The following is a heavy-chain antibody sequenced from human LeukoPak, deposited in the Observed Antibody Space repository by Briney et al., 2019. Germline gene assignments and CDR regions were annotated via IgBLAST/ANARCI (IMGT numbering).Heavy chain of an antibody. CDR2: VFHGGST. D-gene: IGHD1-7*01. CDR1: GGSISSGTYY. Sequence: SETLSLTCTVSGGSISSGTYYWGWIRQPPGKGLEWIGSVFHGGSTYYNPSLKSRVTISVDTEDTSKNQFSLRLSSVTAADTAIYYCATTRGGGETTWRQPTRNWFDPWGQGTLVTVSS. CDR3: ATTRGGGETTWRQPTRNWFDP. J-gene: IGHJ5*02. V-gene: IGHV4-39*01.